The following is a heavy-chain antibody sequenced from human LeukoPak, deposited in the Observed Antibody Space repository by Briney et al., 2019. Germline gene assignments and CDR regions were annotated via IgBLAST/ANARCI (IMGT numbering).Heavy chain of an antibody. CDR3: ARVEYSSSCDY. CDR2: INHSGST. CDR1: GGSISSYY. Sequence: PSETLSLTCSVSGGSISSYYWSWIRQPPGKGLEWIGEINHSGSTNYNPSLKSRVTIPVDTSKNQFSLKLSSVTAADTAVYYCARVEYSSSCDYWGQGTLVTVSS. V-gene: IGHV4-34*01. J-gene: IGHJ4*02. D-gene: IGHD6-6*01.